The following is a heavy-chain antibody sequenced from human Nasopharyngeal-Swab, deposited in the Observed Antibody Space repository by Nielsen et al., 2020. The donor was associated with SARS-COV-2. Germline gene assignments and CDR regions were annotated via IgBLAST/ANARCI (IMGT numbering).Heavy chain of an antibody. D-gene: IGHD6-13*01. Sequence: SETLSLTCAVSGGSISSSNWWSWVRQPPGKGLEWIGEIYHSGSTNYNPSLKSRVTISVDKSKNQFSLKLSSVTAADTAVYYCASQPASKYSGSRYDYWGQGTLVTVSS. V-gene: IGHV4-4*02. CDR3: ASQPASKYSGSRYDY. J-gene: IGHJ4*02. CDR2: IYHSGST. CDR1: GGSISSSNW.